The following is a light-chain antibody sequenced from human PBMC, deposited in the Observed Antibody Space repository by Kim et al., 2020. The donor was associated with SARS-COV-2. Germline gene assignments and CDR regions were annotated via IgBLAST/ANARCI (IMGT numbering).Light chain of an antibody. CDR3: QQYNKWPQYT. CDR1: QSVRSN. CDR2: GAS. V-gene: IGKV3-15*01. J-gene: IGKJ2*01. Sequence: VSPGERATLSCRASQSVRSNLAWYQHKPGQAPRLLIYGASTRATGIPARFSGSVSGTEFTLTISSLQSEDFAVYYCQQYNKWPQYTFGQGTKLEI.